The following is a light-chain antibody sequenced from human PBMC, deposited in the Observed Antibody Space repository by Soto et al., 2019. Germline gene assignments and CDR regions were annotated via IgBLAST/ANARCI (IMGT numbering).Light chain of an antibody. Sequence: DIPVTQSPSSLSASLGETVTITCRASQNITNYLNWYHQESGKAPKLLIYGASSLHSGVPSRFSGSGSGTDFTLTISSLQPEDFATYSCQQTYRTPLTFGGGTKVEIK. CDR2: GAS. V-gene: IGKV1-39*01. J-gene: IGKJ4*01. CDR1: QNITNY. CDR3: QQTYRTPLT.